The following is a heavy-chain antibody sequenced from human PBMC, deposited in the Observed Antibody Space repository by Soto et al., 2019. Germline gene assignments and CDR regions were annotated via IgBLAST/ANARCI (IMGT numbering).Heavy chain of an antibody. J-gene: IGHJ4*02. Sequence: EVQLVESGGGLVKPGGSLRLSCAASGFTFSNAWMSWVRQAPGKGLEWVGRIKSKTDGGTTDYAAPVKGRFTISRDDSKNTLYLQMNSLKTEDTAVYYCTTAPSQYCSGGSCYSVDYWGQGTLVTVSS. CDR1: GFTFSNAW. D-gene: IGHD2-15*01. CDR2: IKSKTDGGTT. V-gene: IGHV3-15*01. CDR3: TTAPSQYCSGGSCYSVDY.